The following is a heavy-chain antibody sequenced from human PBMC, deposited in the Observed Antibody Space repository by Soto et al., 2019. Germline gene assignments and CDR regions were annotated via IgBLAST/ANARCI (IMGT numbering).Heavy chain of an antibody. V-gene: IGHV1-46*01. CDR2: VNPTFGST. Sequence: QVQLVQSGAEVKPPGASVKISCTSSGYMFTNYFIHWVRLAPGQGLQWIGIVNPTFGSTGTAQKFQGIVTMSIDTTPSTVSLEVSRVRLEDTGVYTCARGCSVVLVPDDVHVDQYGMDLWGQGTTVTVSS. CDR3: ARGCSVVLVPDDVHVDQYGMDL. CDR1: GYMFTNYF. D-gene: IGHD2-15*01. J-gene: IGHJ6*02.